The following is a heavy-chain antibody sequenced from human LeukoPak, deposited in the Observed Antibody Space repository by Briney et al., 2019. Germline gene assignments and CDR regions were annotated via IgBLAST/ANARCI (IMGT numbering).Heavy chain of an antibody. J-gene: IGHJ4*02. CDR3: TNSDDYGDY. CDR1: GFIFGDYA. V-gene: IGHV3-30*04. Sequence: PGRSLRLSRAASGFIFGDYAMHWVRQAPGKGLEWVAAIAFDDTDRYYIDSVKGRFTISRDDSKNTLYLHMTSLRAEDTAVYYCTNSDDYGDYWGQGTLVTVSS. CDR2: IAFDDTDR.